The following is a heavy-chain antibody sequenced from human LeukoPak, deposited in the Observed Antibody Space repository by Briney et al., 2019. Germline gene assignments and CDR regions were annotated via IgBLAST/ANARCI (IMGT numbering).Heavy chain of an antibody. J-gene: IGHJ4*02. V-gene: IGHV4-38-2*02. D-gene: IGHD2-2*01. CDR1: GYSISSAYY. CDR3: ARGTGANCSSTSCYSVGYFDY. Sequence: PSETLSLTCTVSGYSISSAYYWGWIRQPPGKGLEWIGSISHSGSTYYNPSLESRVTISVDTSKNQFSLKLSSVTATDTAVFYCARGTGANCSSTSCYSVGYFDYWGQGSLVTVSS. CDR2: ISHSGST.